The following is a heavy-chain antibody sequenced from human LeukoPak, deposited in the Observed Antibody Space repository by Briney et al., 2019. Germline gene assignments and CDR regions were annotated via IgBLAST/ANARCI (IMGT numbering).Heavy chain of an antibody. CDR2: ISVSGHRT. V-gene: IGHV3-23*01. D-gene: IGHD3-22*01. Sequence: GGSLRLSCAASGFTFSSYSMSWVRQAPGKGLEWISGISVSGHRTYHAASVKGRFTISRDNSNNMVYLQMNSLRAEDTAVYYCVKDLMGYDSSNYRDCWGQGTLVTVSS. CDR3: VKDLMGYDSSNYRDC. J-gene: IGHJ4*02. CDR1: GFTFSSYS.